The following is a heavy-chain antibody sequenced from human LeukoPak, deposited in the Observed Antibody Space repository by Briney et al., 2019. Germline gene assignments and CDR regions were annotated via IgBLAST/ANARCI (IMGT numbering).Heavy chain of an antibody. J-gene: IGHJ3*02. D-gene: IGHD2-2*02. CDR1: GGSISSSSYY. CDR3: ARHLYQLLYLEAFDI. V-gene: IGHV4-39*01. CDR2: IYYSGST. Sequence: PSETLSLTCTVSGGSISSSSYYWGWIRQPPGKGLEWIGSIYYSGSTYYNPSLKSRVTISVDTSKNQFSLKLSSVTAADTAVYYCARHLYQLLYLEAFDIWGQGTMVTVSS.